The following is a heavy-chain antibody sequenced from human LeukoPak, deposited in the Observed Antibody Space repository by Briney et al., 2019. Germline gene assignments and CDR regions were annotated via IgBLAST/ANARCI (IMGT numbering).Heavy chain of an antibody. V-gene: IGHV3-23*01. CDR3: AKRSCSRTSCPIDY. CDR1: GFSLSSYA. CDR2: ISGSGEST. D-gene: IGHD2-2*01. J-gene: IGHJ4*02. Sequence: GGSLRLSCADSGFSLSSYAMSWVRQAPGKGLEWVSAISGSGESTYYVDSVKGRFTISRDSSKNTLYLLMNSLRAEDTAVYYCAKRSCSRTSCPIDYWGQGTLVTVSS.